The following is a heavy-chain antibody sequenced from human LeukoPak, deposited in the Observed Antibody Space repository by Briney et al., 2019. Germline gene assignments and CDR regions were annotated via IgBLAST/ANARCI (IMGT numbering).Heavy chain of an antibody. CDR3: ARHFYDSSGYYHYYFDY. CDR1: GYSISSGYY. J-gene: IGHJ4*02. CDR2: IYHSGST. Sequence: PSETLSLTCAVSGYSISSGYYWGWIRPPAGKGLEWIGNIYHSGSTYYKPSLKSRVTISVDTSKNQFSLKLSSVTAADTAVYYCARHFYDSSGYYHYYFDYWGQGTLVTVSS. V-gene: IGHV4-38-2*01. D-gene: IGHD3-22*01.